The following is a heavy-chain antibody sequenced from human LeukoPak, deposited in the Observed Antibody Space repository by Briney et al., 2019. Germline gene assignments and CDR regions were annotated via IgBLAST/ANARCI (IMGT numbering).Heavy chain of an antibody. CDR2: IYPNSGGT. D-gene: IGHD5-18*01. V-gene: IGHV1-2*02. CDR3: ARDVLSGTAMVDY. J-gene: IGHJ4*02. Sequence: ASVKVSCKASGYTFTGYYMHWVRQAPGQGLEWMGWIYPNSGGTNYAQKFQGRVTMTRDTSISTAYMELSRLRSDDTAVYYCARDVLSGTAMVDYWGQGTLVTVSS. CDR1: GYTFTGYY.